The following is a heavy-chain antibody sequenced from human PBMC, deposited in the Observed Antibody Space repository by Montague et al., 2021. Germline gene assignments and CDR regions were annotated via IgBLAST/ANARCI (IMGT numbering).Heavy chain of an antibody. D-gene: IGHD3-16*01. CDR2: TYYRSKWYN. CDR3: SRGGGGATAASFDS. V-gene: IGHV6-1*01. CDR1: GDSVSSNRAT. Sequence: CAISGDSVSSNRATWNWIRQSPSRGLEWLGRTYYRSKWYNENAVSVTSRVTVIADTSKNQFSLQLTSVSPEHTALYFCSRGGGGATAASFDSWGRGTLVTVSS. J-gene: IGHJ4*02.